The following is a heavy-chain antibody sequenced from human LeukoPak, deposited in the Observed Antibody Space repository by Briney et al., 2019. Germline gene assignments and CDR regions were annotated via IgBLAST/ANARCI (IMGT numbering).Heavy chain of an antibody. Sequence: GGSLRLSCAASGFTFSSYWMSWVRQAPGKGLEWVANIKQDGSEKDYVDSVKGRFTISRDNAKNSLYLQMNNLRAEDTAVYYCARYCGGDCYGMDVWGQGTTVTVSS. V-gene: IGHV3-7*01. CDR2: IKQDGSEK. CDR3: ARYCGGDCYGMDV. CDR1: GFTFSSYW. J-gene: IGHJ6*02. D-gene: IGHD2-21*01.